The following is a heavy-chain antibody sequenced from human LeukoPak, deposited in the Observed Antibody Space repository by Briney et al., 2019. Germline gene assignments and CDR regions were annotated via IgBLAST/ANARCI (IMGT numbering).Heavy chain of an antibody. CDR1: GYTFTSYY. CDR2: INPSGGST. D-gene: IGHD3-10*01. J-gene: IGHJ4*02. V-gene: IGHV1-46*01. CDR3: AREVVRGVIAY. Sequence: GASVKVSCKASGYTFTSYYMHWVRQAPGQGLEWMGIINPSGGSTSYAQKFQGRVTMTRDMSTSTVYMELSSLRSEDTAVYYCAREVVRGVIAYWGQGTLVTVSS.